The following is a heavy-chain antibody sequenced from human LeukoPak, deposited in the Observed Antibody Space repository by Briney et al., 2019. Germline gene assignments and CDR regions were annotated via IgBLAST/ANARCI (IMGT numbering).Heavy chain of an antibody. Sequence: PSDTLSLTCTVSGGSISSGGYYWSWIRQHPGKSLEWIGYIYYSGSTYYNPSLKSRVTISVDTSKNQFSLKLSSVTAADTAVYYCARWNQLLYEGFDYWGQGTLVTVSS. CDR3: ARWNQLLYEGFDY. D-gene: IGHD2-2*02. J-gene: IGHJ4*02. V-gene: IGHV4-31*03. CDR1: GGSISSGGYY. CDR2: IYYSGST.